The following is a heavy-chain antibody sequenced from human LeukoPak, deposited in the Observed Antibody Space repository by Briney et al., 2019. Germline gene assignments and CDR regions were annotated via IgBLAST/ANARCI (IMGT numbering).Heavy chain of an antibody. CDR1: GFTFSSYG. CDR2: ISYDGSNK. V-gene: IGHV3-30*03. Sequence: GGSLRLSCAASGFTFSSYGMHWVRQAPGKGLEWVAVISYDGSNKYYADSVKGRFTISRDNAKNSLYLQMNSLRAEDTAVYYCARGGTVDYWGQGTLVTVSS. D-gene: IGHD1/OR15-1a*01. J-gene: IGHJ4*02. CDR3: ARGGTVDY.